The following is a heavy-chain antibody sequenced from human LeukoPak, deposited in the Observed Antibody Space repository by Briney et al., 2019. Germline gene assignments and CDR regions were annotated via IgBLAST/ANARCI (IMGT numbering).Heavy chain of an antibody. CDR3: ARGKGGRGYSYGRYFDY. CDR1: GGSISSYY. CDR2: IYYSGST. D-gene: IGHD5-18*01. V-gene: IGHV4-59*12. Sequence: SETLSLTCTVSGGSISSYYWSWIRQPPGKGLEWIGYIYYSGSTNYNPSLKSRVTISVDTSKNQFSLKLSSVTAADTAVYYCARGKGGRGYSYGRYFDYWGQGTLVTVSS. J-gene: IGHJ4*02.